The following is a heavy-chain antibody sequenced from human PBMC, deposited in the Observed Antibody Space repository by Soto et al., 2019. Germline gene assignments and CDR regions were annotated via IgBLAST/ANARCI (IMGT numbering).Heavy chain of an antibody. Sequence: QVQLVQSGAEVKKPGSSVKVSCKASGGTFSSYAISWVRQAPGQGLEWMGGIIPIFGTANYAQKFQGRVTNTADASPSTAYMERSSLRSEDTAVYYCATRGDNSGYVSESFDYWGQGTLVTVSS. D-gene: IGHD5-12*01. V-gene: IGHV1-69*12. CDR2: IIPIFGTA. CDR1: GGTFSSYA. CDR3: ATRGDNSGYVSESFDY. J-gene: IGHJ4*02.